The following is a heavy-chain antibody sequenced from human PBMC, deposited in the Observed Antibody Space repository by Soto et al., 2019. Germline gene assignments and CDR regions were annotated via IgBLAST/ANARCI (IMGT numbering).Heavy chain of an antibody. Sequence: GGSLRLSCAASEFTFSNYAMHWVRQPPGKGLQWLAVISYDGNNKYYADSVEGRFTISRDNSKNTVYLQMNSLRLEDTAVYYCARGPSYSAPYFDYCGEGTLVTVSS. V-gene: IGHV3-30*03. D-gene: IGHD4-4*01. CDR2: ISYDGNNK. CDR3: ARGPSYSAPYFDY. J-gene: IGHJ4*02. CDR1: EFTFSNYA.